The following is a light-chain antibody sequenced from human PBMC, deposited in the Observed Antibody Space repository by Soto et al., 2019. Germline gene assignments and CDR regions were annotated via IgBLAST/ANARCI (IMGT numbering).Light chain of an antibody. CDR2: GAS. J-gene: IGKJ1*01. Sequence: EIVFTQSPRTVSLSTGERATLSCRASQSVSSNYLAWYQQKPGQAPRLLIHGASSRATGIPDRFSGSGSGTDFTLTISRLEPEDFAVYYCQQYGSSPWTFGQGTKVDIK. CDR1: QSVSSNY. V-gene: IGKV3-20*01. CDR3: QQYGSSPWT.